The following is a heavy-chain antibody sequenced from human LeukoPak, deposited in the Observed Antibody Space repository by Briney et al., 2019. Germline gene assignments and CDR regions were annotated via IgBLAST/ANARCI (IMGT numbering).Heavy chain of an antibody. D-gene: IGHD1-26*01. CDR1: GYVLIELC. CDR2: FDPETGET. J-gene: IGHJ4*02. V-gene: IGHV1-24*01. CDR3: ASTRRILGAKLTFDL. Sequence: ASVKVSCKVSGYVLIELCMRWVRQAPGEGLEWVGGFDPETGETIYARKFQGRVTMTADTSTDTASMEMSSLRSDDTAVYYCASTRRILGAKLTFDLWGQGALVTVSS.